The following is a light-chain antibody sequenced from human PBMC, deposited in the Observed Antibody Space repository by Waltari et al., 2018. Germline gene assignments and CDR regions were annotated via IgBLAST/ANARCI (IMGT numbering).Light chain of an antibody. CDR2: STA. CDR3: GAWDDGVKEWV. Sequence: QSVLTQPPSASGTPGRRVPISGSVTIYNIGINTCTWYQQFPGSAPKLLIFSTAQRPSGVPDRFSASKSGTSASLAINGLQAADEADYYCGAWDDGVKEWVFGGGTKLTVL. CDR1: IYNIGINT. J-gene: IGLJ3*02. V-gene: IGLV1-44*01.